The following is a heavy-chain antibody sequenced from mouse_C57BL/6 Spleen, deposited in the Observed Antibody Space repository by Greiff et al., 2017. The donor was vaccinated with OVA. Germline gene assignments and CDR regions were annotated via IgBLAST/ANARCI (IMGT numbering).Heavy chain of an antibody. V-gene: IGHV5-9-1*02. CDR1: GFTFSSYA. CDR3: TRDITTVVANAMDY. D-gene: IGHD1-1*01. J-gene: IGHJ4*01. Sequence: VQLKESGEGLVKPGGSLKLSCAASGFTFSSYAMSWVRQTPEKRLEWVAYISSGGDYIYYADTVKGRFTISRDNARNTLYLQMSSLKAEDTAMYYCTRDITTVVANAMDYWGQGTSVTVSS. CDR2: ISSGGDYI.